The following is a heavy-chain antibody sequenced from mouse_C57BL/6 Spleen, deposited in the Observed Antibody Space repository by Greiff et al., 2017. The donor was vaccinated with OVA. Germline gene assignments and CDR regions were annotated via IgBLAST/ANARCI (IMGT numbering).Heavy chain of an antibody. J-gene: IGHJ4*01. CDR2: IYPGDGDT. D-gene: IGHD1-1*01. CDR1: GYAFISYW. CDR3: ARRIYYYGSSPYYAMDY. Sequence: QVQLKQSGAELVKPGASVKISCKASGYAFISYWMNWVKQRPGKGLEWIGQIYPGDGDTNYNGKFKGKATLTADKSSSTAYMQLSSLTSEDSAVYFCARRIYYYGSSPYYAMDYWGQGTSVTVSS. V-gene: IGHV1-80*01.